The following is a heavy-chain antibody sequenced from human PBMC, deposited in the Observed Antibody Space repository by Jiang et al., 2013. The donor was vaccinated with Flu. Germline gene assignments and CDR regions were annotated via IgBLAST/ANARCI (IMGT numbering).Heavy chain of an antibody. CDR3: ARSSGSSWYVEWFDR. CDR1: GGSISSYY. CDR2: IFYTGST. J-gene: IGHJ5*02. Sequence: SGGSISSYYWSWIRQPPGKGLEWIGYIFYTGSTDYNPSLESRVTISVDTSKNQFSLKLSSVTAADTAVYYCARSSGSSWYVEWFDRWGQGTLVTVSS. D-gene: IGHD6-13*01. V-gene: IGHV4-59*01.